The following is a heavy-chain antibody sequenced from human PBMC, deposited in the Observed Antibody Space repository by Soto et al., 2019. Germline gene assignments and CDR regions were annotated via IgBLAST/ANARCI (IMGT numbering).Heavy chain of an antibody. Sequence: EVQLVESGGGLVQPGGSLRLSGAASGFSLRGYSMSWVRQAPGKGLEWDSYISGTGSSIYADSVKGRFTISRDNAKNSVYLQMNSLGDDDTAVYYCARGAGYGDYGGYWGQGTLVTVSS. CDR2: ISGTGSSI. CDR3: ARGAGYGDYGGY. V-gene: IGHV3-48*02. J-gene: IGHJ4*02. D-gene: IGHD4-17*01. CDR1: GFSLRGYS.